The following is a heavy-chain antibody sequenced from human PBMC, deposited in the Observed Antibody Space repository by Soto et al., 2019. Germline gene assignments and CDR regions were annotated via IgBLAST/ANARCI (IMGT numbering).Heavy chain of an antibody. V-gene: IGHV1-69*01. CDR1: GGTFSSYA. Sequence: QVQLVQSGAEVKKPGSSVKVSCKASGGTFSSYAISWVRQAPGQGLEWMGGIIPIFGTANYAQKFQGRVTITADESTSTAYMELSSLRSEDTAVYYCARIDLGGDRYDYYYYYGMDVWGQGTTVTVSS. D-gene: IGHD2-21*02. CDR3: ARIDLGGDRYDYYYYYGMDV. J-gene: IGHJ6*02. CDR2: IIPIFGTA.